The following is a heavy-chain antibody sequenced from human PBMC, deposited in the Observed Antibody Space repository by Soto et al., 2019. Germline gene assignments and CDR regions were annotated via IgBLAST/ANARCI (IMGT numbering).Heavy chain of an antibody. CDR1: GGSFSGYY. CDR3: ARLTYCSSTSCHGYYFHY. D-gene: IGHD2-2*01. CDR2: INHSGST. Sequence: PSETLSLTCAVYGGSFSGYYWSWIRQPPGKGLEWIGEINHSGSTNYNPSLKSRVTISVDTSKNQFSLKLSSVTAADTAVYYSARLTYCSSTSCHGYYFHYWGQGTLVTVSS. V-gene: IGHV4-34*01. J-gene: IGHJ4*02.